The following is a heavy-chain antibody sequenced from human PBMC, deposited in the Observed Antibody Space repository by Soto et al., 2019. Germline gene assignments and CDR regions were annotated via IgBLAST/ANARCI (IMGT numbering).Heavy chain of an antibody. D-gene: IGHD4-17*01. Sequence: QVQLVQSGAEVKKPGASVKVSCKASGYTFPSSTISWLRQAPGQGLEWMGWIKAYSGNTNYAQKLQGRVTMTTDTSTNTAYMELGSLTSDDTAMYYCASADYGDDDYWGQGTLVTVSS. CDR1: GYTFPSST. J-gene: IGHJ4*02. V-gene: IGHV1-18*01. CDR2: IKAYSGNT. CDR3: ASADYGDDDY.